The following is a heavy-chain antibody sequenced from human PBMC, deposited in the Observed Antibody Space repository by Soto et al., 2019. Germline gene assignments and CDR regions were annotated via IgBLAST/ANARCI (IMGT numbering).Heavy chain of an antibody. CDR2: ISWNSGSI. CDR1: GFTFDDYA. V-gene: IGHV3-9*01. D-gene: IGHD6-6*01. CDR3: AKEGSSTIDY. J-gene: IGHJ4*02. Sequence: GGSLRLSCAASGFTFDDYAMHWVRQAPGKGLEWVSGISWNSGSIGYADSVKGRFTISRDNAKNSLYLRMNSLRAEDTALYYCAKEGSSTIDYWGQGTLVTVSS.